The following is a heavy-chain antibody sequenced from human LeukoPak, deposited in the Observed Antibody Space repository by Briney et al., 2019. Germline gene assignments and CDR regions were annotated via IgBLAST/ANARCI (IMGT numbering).Heavy chain of an antibody. Sequence: GESLKISCKGSGYSFTSYWIAWVRQMPGKGLDWMGIIYPSDSDTRYSPSFQGQVTISADKSIDTAYLQWSSLKASDTALYYCARSAGSNWFGPWGQGTQVTVSS. CDR2: IYPSDSDT. CDR3: ARSAGSNWFGP. CDR1: GYSFTSYW. V-gene: IGHV5-51*01. J-gene: IGHJ5*02.